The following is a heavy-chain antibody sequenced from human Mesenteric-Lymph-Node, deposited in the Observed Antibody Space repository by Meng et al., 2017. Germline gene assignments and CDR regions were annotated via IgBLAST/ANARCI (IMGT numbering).Heavy chain of an antibody. D-gene: IGHD3-10*01. J-gene: IGHJ4*02. V-gene: IGHV3-23*01. CDR1: GFTFSSYA. CDR2: IIGSGGST. CDR3: ARVLWVGDDY. Sequence: GESLKISCAASGFTFSSYAMSWVRQAPGKGLEWVSAIIGSGGSTYYADSVKGRFTISRDNSKNTLYLQMNSLRAEDPAVYYCARVLWVGDDYWGQGTLVTVSS.